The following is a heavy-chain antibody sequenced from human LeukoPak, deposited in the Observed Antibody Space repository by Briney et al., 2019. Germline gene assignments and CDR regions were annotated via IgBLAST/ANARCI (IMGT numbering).Heavy chain of an antibody. J-gene: IGHJ3*02. CDR2: IYYSGGT. CDR1: GGSINYYY. CDR3: ARSRSGYSYDHAAFEI. V-gene: IGHV4-59*01. Sequence: PSETLSLTCTVSGGSINYYYWMWIRQPPGKGLEWIGYIYYSGGTHYNPSLKSRVTMLVDTSKNQFSLKLTAVTAADTAVYYCARSRSGYSYDHAAFEIWGQGTMVTVSS. D-gene: IGHD5-18*01.